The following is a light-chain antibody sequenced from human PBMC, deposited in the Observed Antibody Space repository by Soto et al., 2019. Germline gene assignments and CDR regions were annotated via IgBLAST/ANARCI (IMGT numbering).Light chain of an antibody. CDR2: EVN. V-gene: IGLV2-8*01. J-gene: IGLJ2*01. CDR1: ISDIAAYNY. Sequence: QSALTQPASVSGSPGQSITISCTGTISDIAAYNYVSWYQLHPDKVPKLIIYEVNKRPSGVPDRFSGSKSGSTASLTVSGLQAEDEADYFCSSYAGSKNFILFGGGTKLTVL. CDR3: SSYAGSKNFIL.